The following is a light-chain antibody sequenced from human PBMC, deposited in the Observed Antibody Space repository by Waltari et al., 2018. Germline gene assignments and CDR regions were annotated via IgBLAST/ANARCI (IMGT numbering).Light chain of an antibody. J-gene: IGLJ3*02. CDR2: GNN. CDR3: QSFDSNVRGGVV. V-gene: IGLV1-40*01. CDR1: SSNIGAGHD. Sequence: QSILTQPTSVSGAPGQRVPISCTGSSSNIGAGHDGHWYQAFPGTAPKLLIYGNNNRPSGVPDRFSGSKSGSSASLAINGLQAEDEADYYCQSFDSNVRGGVVFGGGTKVTVL.